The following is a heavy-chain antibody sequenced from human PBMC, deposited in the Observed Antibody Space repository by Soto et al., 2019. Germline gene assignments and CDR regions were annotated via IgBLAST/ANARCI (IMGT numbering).Heavy chain of an antibody. Sequence: SETLSLTCAVSGGSISSGGYSWSWIRQPPGKGLEWIGYIYHSGSTYYNPSLKSRVTISVDRSKNQFSLKLSSVTAADTAVYYCARVCRGAAQGWFDPWGQGTLVTVSS. CDR1: GGSISSGGYS. CDR3: ARVCRGAAQGWFDP. V-gene: IGHV4-30-2*01. CDR2: IYHSGST. D-gene: IGHD6-6*01. J-gene: IGHJ5*02.